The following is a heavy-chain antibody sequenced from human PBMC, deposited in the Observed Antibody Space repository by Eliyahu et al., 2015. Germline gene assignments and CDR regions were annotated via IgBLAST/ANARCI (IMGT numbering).Heavy chain of an antibody. CDR3: AKGTGGDV. V-gene: IGHV3-30*18. J-gene: IGHJ6*02. Sequence: QVHLVESGGAVVQPGRSLRLSCEASGFTFSRYDMHWVRQAPGRGLXWGSVISYDGSRQYYADSVKGRFIISRDNSKNTVHLQMNSLTTEDTSVYYCAKGTGGDVWGQGTTVTVSS. CDR2: ISYDGSRQ. CDR1: GFTFSRYD. D-gene: IGHD1-1*01.